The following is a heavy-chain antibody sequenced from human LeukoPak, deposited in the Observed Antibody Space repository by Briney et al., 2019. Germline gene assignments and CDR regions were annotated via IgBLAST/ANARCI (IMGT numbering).Heavy chain of an antibody. D-gene: IGHD6-13*01. CDR2: INHSGST. CDR1: GGSFSGYY. CDR3: ARAYSSSWYYYYMDV. V-gene: IGHV4-34*01. Sequence: PSETLSLTCAVYGGSFSGYYWSWIRQPPGKGLEWIGEINHSGSTNYNPSLKSRVTKSVDTSKNHFSLKLSSVTAADTAVYCCARAYSSSWYYYYMDVWGKGTTVTVSS. J-gene: IGHJ6*03.